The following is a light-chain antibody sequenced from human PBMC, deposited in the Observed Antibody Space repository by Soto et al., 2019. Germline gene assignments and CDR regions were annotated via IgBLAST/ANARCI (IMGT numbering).Light chain of an antibody. CDR3: QQYNSYPRT. J-gene: IGKJ1*01. CDR2: GAS. Sequence: DIQMILSPSTLSASIGDRVTITCRACVSIRTWLAWYQHRPGKAPKFLIYGASSLESGVPSRFSGSGSGTEFTLTISSLQPDDFATYYCQQYNSYPRTFGQGTKVDIK. CDR1: VSIRTW. V-gene: IGKV1-5*01.